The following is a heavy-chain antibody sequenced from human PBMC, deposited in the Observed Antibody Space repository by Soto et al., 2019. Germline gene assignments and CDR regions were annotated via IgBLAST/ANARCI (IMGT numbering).Heavy chain of an antibody. D-gene: IGHD6-19*01. CDR1: GFTFSSYG. V-gene: IGHV3-33*01. J-gene: IGHJ6*02. CDR3: ARAGGFSSGWEYYYYGMDV. CDR2: IWYDGSNK. Sequence: GGSLRLSCAASGFTFSSYGMHWVRQAPGKGLEWVAVIWYDGSNKYYADSVKGRFTISRDNSKNTLYLQMNSLRAEDTAVYYCARAGGFSSGWEYYYYGMDVWGQGTTVTVSS.